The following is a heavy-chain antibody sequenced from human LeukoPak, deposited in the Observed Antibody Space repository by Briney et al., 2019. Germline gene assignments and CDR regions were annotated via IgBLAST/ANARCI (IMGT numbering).Heavy chain of an antibody. CDR1: GGSISSYY. CDR3: ARDAEITIFGFDP. J-gene: IGHJ5*02. D-gene: IGHD3-3*01. V-gene: IGHV4-59*01. CDR2: IYYSGST. Sequence: PSETLSLTCTVSGGSISSYYWSWIRQPPGKGPEWIGYIYYSGSTNYNPSLKSRVTISVDTSKNQFSLKLSSVTAADTAVYYCARDAEITIFGFDPWGQGTLVTVSS.